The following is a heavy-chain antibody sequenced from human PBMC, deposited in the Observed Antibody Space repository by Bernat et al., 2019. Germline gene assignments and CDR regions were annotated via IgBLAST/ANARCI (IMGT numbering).Heavy chain of an antibody. J-gene: IGHJ5*02. Sequence: EVQLVESGGGLVQPGGSLRLSCAASGFTFSSYWMHWVRQAPGKGLVWVSRIKNDESTISYADSVKGRFTISRDNAKSTLYLEMNSLRAEDTAVYYCARIAYGDYVAWGQGTLVTVSS. CDR1: GFTFSSYW. D-gene: IGHD4-17*01. V-gene: IGHV3-74*01. CDR3: ARIAYGDYVA. CDR2: IKNDESTI.